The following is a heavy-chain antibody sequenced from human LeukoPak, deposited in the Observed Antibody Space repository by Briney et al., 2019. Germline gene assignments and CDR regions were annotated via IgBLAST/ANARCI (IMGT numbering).Heavy chain of an antibody. Sequence: GGSLRLSCAASGFTFSSYGMHWVRQAPGKGLEWVAVISYDGSNKYYADSVKGRFTISRDNSKNTLYLQMNSLRAEDTAVYYCAKDLPSKAHAEYFQHWGQGTLVTVSS. CDR2: ISYDGSNK. CDR1: GFTFSSYG. J-gene: IGHJ1*01. V-gene: IGHV3-30*18. CDR3: AKDLPSKAHAEYFQH.